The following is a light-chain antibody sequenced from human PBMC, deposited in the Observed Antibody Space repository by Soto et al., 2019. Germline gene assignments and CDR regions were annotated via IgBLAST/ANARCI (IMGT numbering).Light chain of an antibody. CDR2: DAS. CDR1: QTINSW. J-gene: IGKJ1*01. CDR3: QQYSSYWT. Sequence: DIQMTQSPSTLSASVGDRVTITCRASQTINSWLAWYQQKPGKAPRLLIYDASSLESGVPSRFSGSGSGTEFTLTISSLQPDDVATYYCQQYSSYWTFGQGNKGESK. V-gene: IGKV1-5*01.